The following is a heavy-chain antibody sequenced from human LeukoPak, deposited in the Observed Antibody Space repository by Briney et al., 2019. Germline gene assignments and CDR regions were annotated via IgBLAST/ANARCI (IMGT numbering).Heavy chain of an antibody. J-gene: IGHJ4*02. CDR1: GYTFTSYG. Sequence: ASVKVSCKASGYTFTSYGISWVRQAPGQGLEWMGWISAYNGNTNYAQKLQGRVTMTIDTSTSTAYMELRSLRSDDTAVYYCVRPYGSGSYYNSPLGYWGQGALVTVSS. V-gene: IGHV1-18*04. CDR3: VRPYGSGSYYNSPLGY. D-gene: IGHD3-10*01. CDR2: ISAYNGNT.